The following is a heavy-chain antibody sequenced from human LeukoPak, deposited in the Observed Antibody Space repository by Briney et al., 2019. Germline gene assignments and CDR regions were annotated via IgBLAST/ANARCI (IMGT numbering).Heavy chain of an antibody. CDR1: GFTFSSYA. CDR3: AKDLGEDYYDFWSHPYGMDV. CDR2: ISGSGGST. J-gene: IGHJ6*02. V-gene: IGHV3-23*01. D-gene: IGHD3-3*01. Sequence: PGGSLRLSCAASGFTFSSYAMSWVRQAPGKGLEWVSAISGSGGSTYYADSVKGRFTISRDNSKNTLYLQMNSLRAEDTAVYYCAKDLGEDYYDFWSHPYGMDVWGQGTTVTVSS.